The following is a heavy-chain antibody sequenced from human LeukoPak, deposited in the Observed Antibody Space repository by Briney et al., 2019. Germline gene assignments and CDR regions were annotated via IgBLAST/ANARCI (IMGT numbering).Heavy chain of an antibody. CDR1: GFTFTRFW. D-gene: IGHD3-3*01. CDR3: ATAPASVDSS. V-gene: IGHV3-7*01. J-gene: IGHJ5*02. Sequence: GGSLRLSCAASGFTFTRFWPTRVRQSPGKGLEWVANINPDGTKTTYVDSVEGRFAISRDNAKNSVFLLMTSLRAEDTAMYYCATAPASVDSSWGQGTLVAVSS. CDR2: INPDGTKT.